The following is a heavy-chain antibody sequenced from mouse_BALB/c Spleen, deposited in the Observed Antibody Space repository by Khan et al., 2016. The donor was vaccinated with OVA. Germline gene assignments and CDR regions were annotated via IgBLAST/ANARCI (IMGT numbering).Heavy chain of an antibody. D-gene: IGHD1-1*01. V-gene: IGHV1-80*01. Sequence: VQLQQSGAELVRPGSSVKISCKASGYAFSSYWMNWVKQRPGQGLEWIGQIYPGAGDTNYNGKFKGKATLTADKSSSTAYMQLSSLTSEDSAVYFCARSSAYYHYYWGGGTTLTVAS. CDR1: GYAFSSYW. CDR3: ARSSAYYHYY. CDR2: IYPGAGDT. J-gene: IGHJ2*01.